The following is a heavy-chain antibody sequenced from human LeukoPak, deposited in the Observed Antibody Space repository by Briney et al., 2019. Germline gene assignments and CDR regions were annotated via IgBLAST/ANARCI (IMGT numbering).Heavy chain of an antibody. CDR1: GYTFTSYA. D-gene: IGHD6-19*01. CDR3: ARDISGWYYFDY. Sequence: ASVKVSCKASGYTFTSYAMHWVRQAPGQRLEWMGWINAGNGNTKYSQKFQGRVTITRDTSASTAYMELSSLRSEDTAVYYCARDISGWYYFDYWGQGTLVTVSS. CDR2: INAGNGNT. V-gene: IGHV1-3*01. J-gene: IGHJ4*02.